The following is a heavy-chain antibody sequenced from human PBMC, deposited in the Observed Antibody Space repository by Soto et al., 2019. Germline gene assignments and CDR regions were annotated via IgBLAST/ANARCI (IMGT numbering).Heavy chain of an antibody. CDR1: GGSISSSSFH. V-gene: IGHV4-39*07. D-gene: IGHD3-9*01. Sequence: SETLSLTCTVSGGSISSSSFHWGWIRQPPGKGLEWIGSIYYSGSTYYSPSLKSRVTISVDTSKNQFSLKLSSVTAADTAVYYCARLVDYDILTGYWPPVGYYFDYWGQGTLVTVSS. CDR3: ARLVDYDILTGYWPPVGYYFDY. J-gene: IGHJ4*02. CDR2: IYYSGST.